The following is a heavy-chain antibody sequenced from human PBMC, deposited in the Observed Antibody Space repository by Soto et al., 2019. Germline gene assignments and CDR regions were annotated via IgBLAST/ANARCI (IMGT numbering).Heavy chain of an antibody. Sequence: QVQLQESGPGLVKPSQTLSLTCTVSGASMSSGGHYWTWIRQSPGKGLEWIGYIYYSGSTYYNPSLESRVAISLDTSRSQFSLTLHSVTAADTAIYYCARDRHNNFFDPWGQGTLVTVSS. CDR1: GASMSSGGHY. CDR3: ARDRHNNFFDP. CDR2: IYYSGST. J-gene: IGHJ5*02. D-gene: IGHD6-6*01. V-gene: IGHV4-31*03.